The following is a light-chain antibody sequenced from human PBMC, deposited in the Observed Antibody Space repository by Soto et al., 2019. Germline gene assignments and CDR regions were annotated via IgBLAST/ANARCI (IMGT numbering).Light chain of an antibody. Sequence: DIVMTQSPATLSVSPGERATLSCRASQSVSSNLAWSQQKPGQAHRLLIYGAYTRATGIPARLSGSGSGTELTLTISSLQSEDFAVYYWQQHDKWPFTFGQGTRLDIK. CDR2: GAY. V-gene: IGKV3-15*01. CDR3: QQHDKWPFT. CDR1: QSVSSN. J-gene: IGKJ2*01.